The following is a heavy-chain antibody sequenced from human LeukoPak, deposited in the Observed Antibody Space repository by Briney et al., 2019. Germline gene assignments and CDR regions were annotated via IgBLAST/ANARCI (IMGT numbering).Heavy chain of an antibody. CDR3: ASHREDYYDSSDRY. J-gene: IGHJ4*02. Sequence: GGSLRLSCTVSGFTFSSSAMSWVRQAPGKGLECVSSISGSGAKTNYADSVRGRFTISRDNSKNTLYLQMNSLRAEDTAVYYCASHREDYYDSSDRYWGQGTLVTVSS. D-gene: IGHD3-22*01. CDR1: GFTFSSSA. CDR2: ISGSGAKT. V-gene: IGHV3-23*01.